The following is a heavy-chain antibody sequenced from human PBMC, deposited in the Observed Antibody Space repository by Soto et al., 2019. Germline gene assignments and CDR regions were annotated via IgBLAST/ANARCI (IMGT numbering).Heavy chain of an antibody. CDR3: ASWDTVTTEQYDAFDI. D-gene: IGHD4-17*01. J-gene: IGHJ3*02. V-gene: IGHV4-59*01. Sequence: QVQLQESGPGLVKPSETLSLTCTVSGGSISSYFWSWIRQPPGKGLEWIGHIYDSGSTYYNPSLKSRVTISVDTSKNQFSLKLSSVTAADTAVYYCASWDTVTTEQYDAFDIWGQGTLVTVSS. CDR2: IYDSGST. CDR1: GGSISSYF.